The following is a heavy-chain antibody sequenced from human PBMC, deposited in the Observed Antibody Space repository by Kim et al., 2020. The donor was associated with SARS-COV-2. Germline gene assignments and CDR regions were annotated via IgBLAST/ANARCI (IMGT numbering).Heavy chain of an antibody. CDR1: GGSISSYY. CDR3: ARDRPAYSSSWWEPEAGPYYYYYGMDV. V-gene: IGHV4-59*13. D-gene: IGHD6-13*01. J-gene: IGHJ6*02. Sequence: SETLSLTCTVSGGSISSYYWSWIRQPPGKGLEWIGYIYYSGSTNYNPSLKSRVTISVDTSKNQFSLKLSSVTAADTAVYYCARDRPAYSSSWWEPEAGPYYYYYGMDVWGQGTTVTVSS. CDR2: IYYSGST.